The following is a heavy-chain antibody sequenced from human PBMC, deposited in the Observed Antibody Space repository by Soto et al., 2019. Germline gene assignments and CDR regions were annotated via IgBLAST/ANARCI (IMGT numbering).Heavy chain of an antibody. CDR1: GYTFTSYG. D-gene: IGHD1-1*01. Sequence: QVHLVQSGAEVKKPGASVKVSCKASGYTFTSYGITWVRQAPGQGLEWMGWISAHNGNTDYAQKLQGRVIVTRDTSTSTAYRELRRLRSDDTAVYYCARGRYGDYWGQGALVTVSS. J-gene: IGHJ4*02. CDR3: ARGRYGDY. V-gene: IGHV1-18*01. CDR2: ISAHNGNT.